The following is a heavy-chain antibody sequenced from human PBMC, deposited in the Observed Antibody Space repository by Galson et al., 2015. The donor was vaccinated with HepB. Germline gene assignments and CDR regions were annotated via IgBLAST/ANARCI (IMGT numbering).Heavy chain of an antibody. J-gene: IGHJ4*02. Sequence: LTCTVSGYSISSGYYWGWIRQPPGKGLEWIGSIYHSGSTYYNPSLKSRVTISVDTSKNQFSLKLSSVTAADTAVYYCARGRTYYYDSSGYYCNWGQGTLVTVSS. V-gene: IGHV4-38-2*02. D-gene: IGHD3-22*01. CDR1: GYSISSGYY. CDR3: ARGRTYYYDSSGYYCN. CDR2: IYHSGST.